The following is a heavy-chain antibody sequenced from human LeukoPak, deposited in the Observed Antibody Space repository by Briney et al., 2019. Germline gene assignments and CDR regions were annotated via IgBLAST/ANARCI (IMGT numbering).Heavy chain of an antibody. CDR1: GGSFSGCY. CDR2: INHSGST. J-gene: IGHJ5*02. CDR3: ARGRNYDFWSGPNWFDP. D-gene: IGHD3-3*01. V-gene: IGHV4-34*01. Sequence: PSETLSLTCAVYGGSFSGCYWSWIRQPPGKGLEWIGEINHSGSTNYNPSLKSRVTISVDTSKNQFSLKLSSVTAADTAVYYCARGRNYDFWSGPNWFDPWGQGTLVTVSS.